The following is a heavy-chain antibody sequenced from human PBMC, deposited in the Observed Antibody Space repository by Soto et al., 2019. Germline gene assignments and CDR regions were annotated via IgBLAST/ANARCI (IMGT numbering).Heavy chain of an antibody. Sequence: QVQLVESGGGVVQPGRSLRLSCAASGFTFSSYGMHWVRQAPGKGLEWVAVIWYDGSNKYYADSVKGRFTISRDNSKNTLYLQMNSLRAEDTAVYYCARLDYYGSGSSNYYYYYGMDVWGQGTTVTVSS. CDR1: GFTFSSYG. D-gene: IGHD3-10*01. J-gene: IGHJ6*02. CDR2: IWYDGSNK. CDR3: ARLDYYGSGSSNYYYYYGMDV. V-gene: IGHV3-33*01.